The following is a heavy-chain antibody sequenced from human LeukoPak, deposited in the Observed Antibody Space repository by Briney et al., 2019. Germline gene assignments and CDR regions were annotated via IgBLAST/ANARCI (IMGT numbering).Heavy chain of an antibody. J-gene: IGHJ6*03. Sequence: GSSVKVSCKASGGTFSSYAISWVRQAPGQGLEWMGGIIPIFGTANYAQKFQGRVTITADESTSTAYMELSSLRSEDTAVYYCARGRNYYGSGIRPYYHMDVWGKGTTVTISS. CDR1: GGTFSSYA. D-gene: IGHD3-10*01. CDR2: IIPIFGTA. V-gene: IGHV1-69*01. CDR3: ARGRNYYGSGIRPYYHMDV.